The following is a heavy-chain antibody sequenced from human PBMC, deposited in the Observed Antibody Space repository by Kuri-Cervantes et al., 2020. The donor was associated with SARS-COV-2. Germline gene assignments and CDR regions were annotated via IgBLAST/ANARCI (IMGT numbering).Heavy chain of an antibody. V-gene: IGHV3-64D*06. J-gene: IGHJ6*03. CDR2: ISSNGGST. Sequence: GESLKISCSASGFTFSSYAMHWVRQAPGKGLEYVSAISSNGGSTYYADSVKGRFTISRDNSKNTLYLQMSSLRAEDTAIYYCAKPKQWFRELSGFMDVWGKGTTVTVSS. CDR3: AKPKQWFRELSGFMDV. D-gene: IGHD3-10*01. CDR1: GFTFSSYA.